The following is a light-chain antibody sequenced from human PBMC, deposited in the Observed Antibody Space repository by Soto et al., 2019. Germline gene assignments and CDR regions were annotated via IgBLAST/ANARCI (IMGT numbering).Light chain of an antibody. CDR3: QQYDDLPFT. CDR2: DAP. V-gene: IGKV1-33*01. J-gene: IGKJ3*01. CDR1: QDISDY. Sequence: DLQMTQSPSSLSASVGDRVTITCQASQDISDYLNWYQQKPGKAPQLLIYDAPKLATGVPSRFSGSGSGTDFTFTISSLQPEDIAKYFWQQYDDLPFTFGPGTKVDIK.